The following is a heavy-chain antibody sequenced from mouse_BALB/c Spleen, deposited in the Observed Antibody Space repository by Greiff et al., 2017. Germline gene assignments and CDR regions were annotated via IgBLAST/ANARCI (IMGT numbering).Heavy chain of an antibody. V-gene: IGHV5-6-5*01. Sequence: DVQLVESGGGLVKPGGSLKLSCAASGFTFSSYAMSWVRQTPEKRLEWVASISSGGSTYYPDSVKGRFTISRDNARNILYLQMSSLRSEDTAMYYCARGITTVESWYFDVWGAGTTVTVSS. J-gene: IGHJ1*01. CDR3: ARGITTVESWYFDV. CDR1: GFTFSSYA. CDR2: ISSGGST. D-gene: IGHD1-1*01.